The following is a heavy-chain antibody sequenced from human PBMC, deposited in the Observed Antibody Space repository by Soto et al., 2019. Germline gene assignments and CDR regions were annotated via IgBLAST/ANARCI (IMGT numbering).Heavy chain of an antibody. CDR3: ASRKLGYYDYIWGSPTAPFQH. V-gene: IGHV4-4*02. Sequence: SETLSLTCAVSSGSISSSNWWSWVRQPPGKGLEWIGEIYHSGSTNYNPSLKSRVTISVDKSKNQFSLKLSSVTAADTAVYYCASRKLGYYDYIWGSPTAPFQHWGQGTLVTVSS. D-gene: IGHD3-16*01. CDR1: SGSISSSNW. J-gene: IGHJ1*01. CDR2: IYHSGST.